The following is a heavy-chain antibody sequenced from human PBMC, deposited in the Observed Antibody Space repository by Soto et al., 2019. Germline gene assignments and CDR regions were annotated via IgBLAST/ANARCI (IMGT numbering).Heavy chain of an antibody. V-gene: IGHV1-18*01. CDR1: GYTVPNYG. D-gene: IGHD3-10*02. Sequence: QVQLVQSGAEVKKPGASVQVSCKASGYTVPNYGITWVRQAPGQCLEWMGWISAYKTNIKYAQKFQGRVTLTTDTSTSTAYMELRSLRSDDTAIYYCVRYVDCSGAYYTDFWGQGPLVTVSS. CDR3: VRYVDCSGAYYTDF. CDR2: ISAYKTNI. J-gene: IGHJ4*02.